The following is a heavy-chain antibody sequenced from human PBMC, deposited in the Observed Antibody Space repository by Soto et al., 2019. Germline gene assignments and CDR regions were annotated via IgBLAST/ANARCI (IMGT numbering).Heavy chain of an antibody. D-gene: IGHD3-22*01. V-gene: IGHV1-69*01. CDR3: ARPPRPAVLNYYDHIGYGDGFEI. J-gene: IGHJ3*02. CDR2: IIPIFATT. CDR1: GGTFSSYA. Sequence: QVQLVQSGAEVKNPGSSVRVSCKASGGTFSSYALTWLRQAPGQGLESMGGIIPIFATTNYAQKFQGRIAITTVQTTSTADKTPSSLTAEDPGVYSCARPPRPAVLNYYDHIGYGDGFEIWGQGTVVNVSP.